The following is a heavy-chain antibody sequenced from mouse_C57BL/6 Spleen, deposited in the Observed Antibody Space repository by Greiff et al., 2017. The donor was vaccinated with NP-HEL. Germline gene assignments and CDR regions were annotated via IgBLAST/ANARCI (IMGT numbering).Heavy chain of an antibody. Sequence: EVQLQQSGPGMVKPSQSLSLTCTVTGYSITSGYDWHWIRHFPGNKLEWMGYISYSGSTNYNPSLKSRISITHDTSKNHFFLKLNSVTTEDTATYYCARGGPNWGFDYWGQGTTLTVSS. D-gene: IGHD4-1*02. CDR3: ARGGPNWGFDY. J-gene: IGHJ2*01. CDR2: ISYSGST. CDR1: GYSITSGYD. V-gene: IGHV3-1*01.